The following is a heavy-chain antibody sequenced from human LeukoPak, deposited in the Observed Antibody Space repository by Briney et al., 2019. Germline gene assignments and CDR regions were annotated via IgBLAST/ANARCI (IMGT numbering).Heavy chain of an antibody. V-gene: IGHV4-34*01. CDR3: ARGPAGSSGWSSSQKRYFDY. Sequence: SETLSLTCAVYGGSFSGYYWSWIRQPPGKGLEWIGEINHSGSTNYNPSLKSRVTISVDTSKNQFSLKLSSVTAADTAVYYCARGPAGSSGWSSSQKRYFDYWGQGTLVTVSS. J-gene: IGHJ4*02. CDR2: INHSGST. CDR1: GGSFSGYY. D-gene: IGHD6-19*01.